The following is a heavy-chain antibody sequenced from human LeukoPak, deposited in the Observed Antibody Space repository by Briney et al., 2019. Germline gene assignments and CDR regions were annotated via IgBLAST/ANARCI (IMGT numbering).Heavy chain of an antibody. D-gene: IGHD1-26*01. CDR3: ASDHPYSGSYYRPLYYYYMDA. CDR1: GFTFSSYA. J-gene: IGHJ6*03. Sequence: TGGSLRLSCAASGFTFSSYAMHWVRQAPGKGLEWVAVISYDGSNKYYADSVKGRFTISRDNSKNTLYLQMNSLRAEDTAVYYCASDHPYSGSYYRPLYYYYMDAWGKGTTVTVSS. V-gene: IGHV3-30*04. CDR2: ISYDGSNK.